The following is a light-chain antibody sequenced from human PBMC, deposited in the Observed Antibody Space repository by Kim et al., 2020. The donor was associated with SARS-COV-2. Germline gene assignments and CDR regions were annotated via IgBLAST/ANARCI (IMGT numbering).Light chain of an antibody. CDR2: EDH. CDR3: QSYDDNIWV. V-gene: IGLV6-57*01. Sequence: GKTVIISCTRSSGSIVSDFVLWFQQRPGSSPTTVIYEDHKRPSGVPDRFSGSVDSSSNSASLTISGLRAEDEADYYCQSYDDNIWVFGGGTQLTVL. CDR1: SGSIVSDF. J-gene: IGLJ3*02.